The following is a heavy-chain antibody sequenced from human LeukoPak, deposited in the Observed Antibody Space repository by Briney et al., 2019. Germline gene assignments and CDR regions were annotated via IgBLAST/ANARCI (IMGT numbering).Heavy chain of an antibody. CDR3: ARRVVGATTWAFDI. D-gene: IGHD1-26*01. CDR2: IYYSGST. V-gene: IGHV4-39*01. CDR1: GGSISSSSYF. Sequence: TSETLSLTCTVSGGSISSSSYFWGCIRQPPGKGLEWIGSIYYSGSTYYNPSLKSRVTISVDTSKNQFSLKLSSVTAADTAVYYCARRVVGATTWAFDIWGQGTMSPSLQ. J-gene: IGHJ3*02.